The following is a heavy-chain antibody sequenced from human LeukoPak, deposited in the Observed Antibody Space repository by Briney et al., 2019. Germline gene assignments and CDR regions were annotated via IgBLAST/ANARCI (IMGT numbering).Heavy chain of an antibody. V-gene: IGHV3-48*03. CDR3: ARDGGSSWLLFDY. D-gene: IGHD6-13*01. CDR2: ISSSGSTI. CDR1: GFTFSSYE. J-gene: IGHJ4*02. Sequence: PGGSLRLSCAASGFTFSSYEMNWVRQAPGKGLEWVSYISSSGSTIYYADSVKGRFTISRDNAKNSLYLQMNSLRAEDTALYYCARDGGSSWLLFDYWGQGTLVTVSS.